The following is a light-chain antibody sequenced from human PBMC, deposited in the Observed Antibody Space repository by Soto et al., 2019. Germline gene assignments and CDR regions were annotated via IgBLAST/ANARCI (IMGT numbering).Light chain of an antibody. J-gene: IGKJ2*01. CDR2: KAS. V-gene: IGKV1-5*03. CDR3: QHYDSNSAT. Sequence: DIQMTQSPSTLSPSVGDRVTITCRASQSIYTWLAWYQQKSGKAPRLLIYKASILEGGVPPRFSGSGSGTEFTLTISSLQPDDFASYYCQHYDSNSATFGQGTKVDIK. CDR1: QSIYTW.